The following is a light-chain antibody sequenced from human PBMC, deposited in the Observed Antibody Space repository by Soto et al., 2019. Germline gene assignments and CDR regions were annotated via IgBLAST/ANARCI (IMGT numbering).Light chain of an antibody. Sequence: DIQMTQSPSSLSTSVGERVTITCQASQDISNSLNWYQQKPGKAPNLLIYEASKLQTGVPSRFSGGESGTHFTFTISNXXXXDIATYYCQHYDNLPRYTFGLG. J-gene: IGKJ2*01. CDR2: EAS. CDR3: QHYDNLPRYT. V-gene: IGKV1-33*01. CDR1: QDISNS.